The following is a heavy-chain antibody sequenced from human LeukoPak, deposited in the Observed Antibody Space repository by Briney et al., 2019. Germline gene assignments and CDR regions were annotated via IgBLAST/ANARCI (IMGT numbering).Heavy chain of an antibody. CDR2: IYPGDSDI. CDR3: ARQTPGYYGMDV. J-gene: IGHJ6*02. CDR1: GYDFSSYW. V-gene: IGHV5-51*01. Sequence: GEFLKIYCQSSGYDFSSYWIAWVRQMPGKGLEWKGSIYPGDSDIRYGPSFQGQVTISADKSISTAFLQGSSLKASDTARYYCARQTPGYYGMDVWGQGTTVTVSS.